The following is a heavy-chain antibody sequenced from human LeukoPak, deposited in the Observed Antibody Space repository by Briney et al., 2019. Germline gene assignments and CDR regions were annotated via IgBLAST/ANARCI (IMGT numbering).Heavy chain of an antibody. Sequence: GGSLRLSCAASGFTFSSYWMSWVRQAPGKGLEWVANIKQDGSEKYYVDSVKGRFTISRDNSKNTLYLQMNSLRAEDTAVYYCAKASTRGSYSPFDYWGQGTLVTVSS. CDR1: GFTFSSYW. V-gene: IGHV3-7*01. D-gene: IGHD1-26*01. CDR2: IKQDGSEK. J-gene: IGHJ4*02. CDR3: AKASTRGSYSPFDY.